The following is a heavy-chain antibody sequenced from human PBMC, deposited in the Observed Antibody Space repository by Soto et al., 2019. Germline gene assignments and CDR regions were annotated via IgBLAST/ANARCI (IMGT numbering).Heavy chain of an antibody. V-gene: IGHV3-33*01. Sequence: GSLRLSRAASGFTFSNYGMHWVRQAPGKGLEWVAIIWHDGNNKYYADSVRGRFIISRDNSKNRLYLQMNSLRAEDTAVYYCASDLVGASDSYGLDVWGQGTPVTVSS. J-gene: IGHJ6*02. CDR1: GFTFSNYG. D-gene: IGHD1-26*01. CDR2: IWHDGNNK. CDR3: ASDLVGASDSYGLDV.